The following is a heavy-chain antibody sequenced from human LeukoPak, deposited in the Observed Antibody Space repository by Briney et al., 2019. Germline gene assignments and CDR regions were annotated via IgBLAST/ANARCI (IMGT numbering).Heavy chain of an antibody. J-gene: IGHJ4*02. CDR2: ISYDGSNK. V-gene: IGHV3-30-3*01. D-gene: IGHD6-19*01. Sequence: QPGRSLRLSCAASGFTFSSYAMHWVRQAPGKGLEWVAVISYDGSNKYYADSVKGRFTISRDNSKNTLYLQMNSLRAEDTAVYYCARGGQWLYEWGFFFDYWGQGTLVTVSS. CDR3: ARGGQWLYEWGFFFDY. CDR1: GFTFSSYA.